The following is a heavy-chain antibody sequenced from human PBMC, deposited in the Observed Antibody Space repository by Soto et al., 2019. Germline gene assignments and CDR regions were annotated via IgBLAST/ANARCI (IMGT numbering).Heavy chain of an antibody. J-gene: IGHJ4*02. V-gene: IGHV4-59*01. CDR2: IYYSGST. CDR3: ARHNLFEFCSGGSCYALWQDGYYFDY. CDR1: GGSISSYY. D-gene: IGHD2-15*01. Sequence: SETLSLTCTVSGGSISSYYWSWIRQPPGKGLEWIGYIYYSGSTNYNPSLKSRVTISVDTSKNQFSLKLSSVTAADTAVYYCARHNLFEFCSGGSCYALWQDGYYFDYWGQGTLVTVSS.